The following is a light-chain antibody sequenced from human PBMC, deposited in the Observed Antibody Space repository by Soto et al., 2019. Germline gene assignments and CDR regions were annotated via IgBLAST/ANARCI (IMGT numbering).Light chain of an antibody. V-gene: IGKV3-15*01. CDR2: GAS. CDR1: QSVSSN. CDR3: QQYSYWPLT. J-gene: IGKJ4*01. Sequence: EIVMTQSPAPLSVSPGERATLSCRASQSVSSNLAWYQQKPGQAPRLLIYGASTRATGIPARFSGSGSGTEFTLTISSLQSEDVAVYYCQQYSYWPLTFGGGTKVEIK.